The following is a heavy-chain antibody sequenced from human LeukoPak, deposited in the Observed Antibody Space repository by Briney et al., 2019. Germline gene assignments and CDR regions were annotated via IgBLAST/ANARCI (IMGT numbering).Heavy chain of an antibody. CDR1: GDSISSRSYY. J-gene: IGHJ4*02. CDR3: ARVVSDFWYFDY. D-gene: IGHD3/OR15-3a*01. CDR2: IYYNEGT. V-gene: IGHV4-39*07. Sequence: SETLSLTCTVSGDSISSRSYYWGWIRQPPGKGLEWIGSIYYNEGTYYNPSLKSRVTISIDTSKNQFSLKLSSVTAADTAVYYCARVVSDFWYFDYWGQGTLVTVSS.